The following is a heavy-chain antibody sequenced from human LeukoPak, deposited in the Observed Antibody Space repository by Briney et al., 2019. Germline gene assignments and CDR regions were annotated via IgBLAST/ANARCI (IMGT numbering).Heavy chain of an antibody. D-gene: IGHD6-19*01. J-gene: IGHJ4*02. CDR1: GFTSSSYA. CDR2: LSGRGGGT. Sequence: GGSLRLSCVASGFTSSSYAMSWVREPPGKGVEWVSGLSGRGGGTYYANSVKGRFTISRDNSKNTLYLQMKSLRDEDTAVYYCAKTTGWYGYFDSWGQGTLVTVSS. V-gene: IGHV3-23*01. CDR3: AKTTGWYGYFDS.